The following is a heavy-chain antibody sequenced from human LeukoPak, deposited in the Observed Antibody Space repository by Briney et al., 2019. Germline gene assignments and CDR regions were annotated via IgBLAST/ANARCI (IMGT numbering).Heavy chain of an antibody. CDR2: ISYSGST. J-gene: IGHJ4*02. CDR3: ARSRGYSYGTTFLDY. Sequence: SETLSLTCTVSGGSISPSFWSWIRQPPGEGLEWIGYISYSGSTDYNPSLMSRVTISVDTSKNQFSLRLSSVTAADTAVYYCARSRGYSYGTTFLDYWGQGTLVTVSS. D-gene: IGHD5-18*01. CDR1: GGSISPSF. V-gene: IGHV4-59*08.